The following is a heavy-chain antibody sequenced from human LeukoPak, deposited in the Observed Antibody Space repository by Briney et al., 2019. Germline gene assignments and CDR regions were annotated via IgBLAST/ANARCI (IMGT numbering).Heavy chain of an antibody. Sequence: ASVKVSCKASGYTFTNYYMHWVRQAPGQGLEWMGIINPSGGSTSYAQKFQGRVTMTRDTSTSTVYMELGSLRSEDTAVYYCARGTRDYYDSSGYNEAVPEVWGQGTMVTVSS. J-gene: IGHJ3*01. V-gene: IGHV1-46*01. CDR1: GYTFTNYY. D-gene: IGHD3-22*01. CDR2: INPSGGST. CDR3: ARGTRDYYDSSGYNEAVPEV.